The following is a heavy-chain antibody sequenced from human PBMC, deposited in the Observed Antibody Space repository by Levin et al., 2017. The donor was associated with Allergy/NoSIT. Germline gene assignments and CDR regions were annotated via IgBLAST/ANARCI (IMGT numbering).Heavy chain of an antibody. V-gene: IGHV4-39*07. CDR3: ARDAGWNRGTYDS. CDR1: VDSIRTTSYY. J-gene: IGHJ4*02. CDR2: IYYTGDT. D-gene: IGHD1-26*01. Sequence: NTSETLSLTCTLSVDSIRTTSYYWAWIRQPPGKGLEWIGSIYYTGDTYYNPSLRSRVIISLDTSKNQFSLTLGSVTAADTATYFCARDAGWNRGTYDSWGQGTLVTVSS.